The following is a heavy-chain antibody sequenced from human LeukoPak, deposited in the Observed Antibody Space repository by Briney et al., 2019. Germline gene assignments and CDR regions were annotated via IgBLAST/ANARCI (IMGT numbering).Heavy chain of an antibody. V-gene: IGHV4-59*01. CDR3: ARKHQLFDY. CDR2: IYYSGST. CDR1: GGSISSYY. Sequence: SETLSLTCTASGGSISSYYWSWIRQPPGKGLEWIGYIYYSGSTNYNPSLKSRVTISVDTSKNQFSLKLSSVTAADTAVYYCARKHQLFDYWGQGTLVTVSS. J-gene: IGHJ4*02. D-gene: IGHD2-2*01.